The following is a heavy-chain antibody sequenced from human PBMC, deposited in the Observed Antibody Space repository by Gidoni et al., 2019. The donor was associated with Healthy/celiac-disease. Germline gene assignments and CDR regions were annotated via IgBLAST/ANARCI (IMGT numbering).Heavy chain of an antibody. D-gene: IGHD2-2*01. J-gene: IGHJ6*03. CDR1: GYTFTGYY. V-gene: IGHV1-2*02. CDR2: INPNSGGT. Sequence: QVQLVQSGAEVKKPGASVKVSCKASGYTFTGYYMHWVRQAPGQGLEWMGWINPNSGGTNYAQKFQGRVTMTRDTSISTAYMELSRLRSDDTAVYYCASRSPSKDIVVVPAAISQNYYYYMDVWGKGTTVTVSS. CDR3: ASRSPSKDIVVVPAAISQNYYYYMDV.